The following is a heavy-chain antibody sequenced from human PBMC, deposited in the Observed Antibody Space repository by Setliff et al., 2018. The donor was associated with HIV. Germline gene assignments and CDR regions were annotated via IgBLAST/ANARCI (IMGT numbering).Heavy chain of an antibody. V-gene: IGHV4-4*07. CDR3: VRERRWLQEYYYYMDV. D-gene: IGHD3-16*01. CDR2: IYVSGKA. CDR1: GASMNSYY. J-gene: IGHJ6*04. Sequence: PSETLSLTCNISGASMNSYYWSWVRQSAGQELEWIGRIYVSGKANYNPSLKSRVTMSVGKSKSQFSLRLRSVTAADTAVYYCVRERRWLQEYYYYMDVWGNGTTVTVSS.